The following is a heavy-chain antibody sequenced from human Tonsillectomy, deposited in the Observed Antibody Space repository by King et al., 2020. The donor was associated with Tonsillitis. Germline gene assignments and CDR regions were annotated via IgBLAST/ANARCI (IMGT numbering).Heavy chain of an antibody. CDR3: AKAMVVTGLLDS. Sequence: VQLVETGGGLIQPGGSLSLSCAASGFPVSFNYMSWVRQAPGKGLEWLSVIYSGGTTSYADSVKGRFTISRDNSRNTLYLQMNSLRAEDTAVYYCAKAMVVTGLLDSWGQGTLVTVSS. J-gene: IGHJ4*02. V-gene: IGHV3-53*02. CDR2: IYSGGTT. CDR1: GFPVSFNY. D-gene: IGHD2-21*02.